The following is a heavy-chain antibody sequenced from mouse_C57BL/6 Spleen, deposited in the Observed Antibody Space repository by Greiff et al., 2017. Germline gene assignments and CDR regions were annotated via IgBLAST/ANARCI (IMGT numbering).Heavy chain of an antibody. CDR2: ISSGGSYT. CDR1: GFTFSSYG. CDR3: ARRGYYGSSYKDAMDY. V-gene: IGHV5-6*01. Sequence: EVQLQQSGGDLVKPGGSLKLSCAASGFTFSSYGMSWVRQTPDKRLEWVATISSGGSYTYYPDSVKGRFTISRDNAKNTLYLQMSSLKSEDTAMYYCARRGYYGSSYKDAMDYWGQGTSVTVSS. D-gene: IGHD1-1*01. J-gene: IGHJ4*01.